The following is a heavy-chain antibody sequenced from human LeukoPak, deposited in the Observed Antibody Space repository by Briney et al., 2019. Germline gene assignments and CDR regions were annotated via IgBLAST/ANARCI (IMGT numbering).Heavy chain of an antibody. CDR3: ARPDCSSTTCYEFDY. D-gene: IGHD2-2*01. V-gene: IGHV3-11*04. Sequence: GGSLRLSCAASGFTLSDYSMSWVRQAPGRGLEWASYISSGGRTKYYADSVKGRFTISRDNAKNSLYLQMNSLRAEDTAVFYCARPDCSSTTCYEFDYWGQGTLVTVSS. CDR2: ISSGGRTK. J-gene: IGHJ4*02. CDR1: GFTLSDYS.